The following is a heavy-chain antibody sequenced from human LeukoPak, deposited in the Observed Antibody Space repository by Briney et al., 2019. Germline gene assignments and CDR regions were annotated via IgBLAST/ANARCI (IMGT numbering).Heavy chain of an antibody. D-gene: IGHD5-24*01. Sequence: PVRSLRLSPAASGFTFSSDGMHCVREAPGKGRERVALIWYDGSNKYYGDSVKGRFTISRDNSKKPLYLQMNSLRVEDTAVYYCARGDGYNDAEYLQHWGQGTLVIVS. J-gene: IGHJ1*01. CDR1: GFTFSSDG. CDR3: ARGDGYNDAEYLQH. V-gene: IGHV3-33*01. CDR2: IWYDGSNK.